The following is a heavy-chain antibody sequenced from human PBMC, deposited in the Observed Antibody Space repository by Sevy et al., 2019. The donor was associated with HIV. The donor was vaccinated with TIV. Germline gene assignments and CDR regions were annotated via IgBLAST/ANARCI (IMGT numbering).Heavy chain of an antibody. CDR1: GFTFSNYF. J-gene: IGHJ4*02. CDR2: ISSGSSHI. CDR3: ARGDYYGSLYYFDY. V-gene: IGHV3-21*01. D-gene: IGHD3-10*01. Sequence: GGSLRLSCAASGFTFSNYFINWVRQAPGKGLEWVSSISSGSSHIFYADSVKGRLTISRDNAKNSLYLHMNSLRAEDTAVYYCARGDYYGSLYYFDYWGPGTLVTVSS.